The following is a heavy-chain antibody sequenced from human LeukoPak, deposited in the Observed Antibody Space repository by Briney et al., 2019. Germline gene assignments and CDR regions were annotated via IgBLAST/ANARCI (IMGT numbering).Heavy chain of an antibody. J-gene: IGHJ4*02. V-gene: IGHV3-74*01. CDR2: INSDGSST. CDR1: GFTFSSYW. D-gene: IGHD3-3*01. Sequence: PGGSLRLSCAASGFTFSSYWMHWVRQAPGKGLVWVSRINSDGSSTSYADSVKGRFTISRDNAKNSLYLQMNSLRAEDTAVYYCARDREWLLHYYFDYWGQGTLVTVSS. CDR3: ARDREWLLHYYFDY.